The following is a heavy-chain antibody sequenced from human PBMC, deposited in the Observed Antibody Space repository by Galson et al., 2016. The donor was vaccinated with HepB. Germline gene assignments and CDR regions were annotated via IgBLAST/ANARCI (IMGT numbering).Heavy chain of an antibody. J-gene: IGHJ4*02. D-gene: IGHD3-9*01. CDR2: ISYDGSHK. V-gene: IGHV3-30*18. Sequence: SLRLSCAASGFTFSSYAIHWVRQAPGQGLEWVTVISYDGSHKYYAASVKGRFTISRDNSKNTLSLQMNSLRAEDTAVYYCAKNDILAGYSAFDYWGQGTLVTVSS. CDR1: GFTFSSYA. CDR3: AKNDILAGYSAFDY.